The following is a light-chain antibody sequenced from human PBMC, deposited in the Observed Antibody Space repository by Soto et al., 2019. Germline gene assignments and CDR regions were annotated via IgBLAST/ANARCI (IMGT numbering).Light chain of an antibody. V-gene: IGLV2-14*01. CDR2: DVS. Sequence: QSVLTQPASVSGSPGQSITISCPGTSSDVGGYNYVSWYTQHPGKAPKLMIYDVSNRPSGVPNRFSGSKAGNTASLTISVLQAENEADYYCSAYTSSSTFYVFGTGTKATVL. CDR1: SSDVGGYNY. J-gene: IGLJ1*01. CDR3: SAYTSSSTFYV.